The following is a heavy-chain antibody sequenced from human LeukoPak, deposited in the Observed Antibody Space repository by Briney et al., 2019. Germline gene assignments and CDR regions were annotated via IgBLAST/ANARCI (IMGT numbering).Heavy chain of an antibody. Sequence: GGSLRLSCAASGFTFSTYGMHWVRQAPGKGLEWVSSISSSSSYIYYADSVKGRFTISRDNAKNSLYLQMNSLRAEDTAVYYCARVKSGTAMVGVVDYYYYGMDVWGQGTTVTVSS. CDR1: GFTFSTYG. D-gene: IGHD5-18*01. V-gene: IGHV3-21*01. CDR3: ARVKSGTAMVGVVDYYYYGMDV. CDR2: ISSSSSYI. J-gene: IGHJ6*02.